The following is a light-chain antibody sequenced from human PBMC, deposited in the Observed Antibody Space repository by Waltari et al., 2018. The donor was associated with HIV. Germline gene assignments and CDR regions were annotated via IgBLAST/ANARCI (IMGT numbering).Light chain of an antibody. Sequence: DIVLTQSPVTLSLSPAERATLSCMASQSISSYLAWYQQKPGQPPTLLIYDASNRATGIPARFTGSGSGTDFTLTISSLEPEDFAVYYCQQRSTWPPGFGQGTKVEIK. V-gene: IGKV3-11*01. J-gene: IGKJ1*01. CDR2: DAS. CDR3: QQRSTWPPG. CDR1: QSISSY.